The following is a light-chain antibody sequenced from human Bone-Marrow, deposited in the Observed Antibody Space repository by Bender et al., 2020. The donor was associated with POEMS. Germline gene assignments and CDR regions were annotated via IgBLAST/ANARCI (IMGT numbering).Light chain of an antibody. CDR3: QAWDSSTAGV. V-gene: IGLV3-1*01. CDR1: NLGDKY. J-gene: IGLJ1*01. CDR2: QDT. Sequence: SYDLTQPPSVSVSPGQTASITCSGDNLGDKYVCWYQQNPGQSPVLLIFQDTKRPSGIPERFSGSNSGNTATLTISGTQAMDEADYYCQAWDSSTAGVFGTGTKVTVL.